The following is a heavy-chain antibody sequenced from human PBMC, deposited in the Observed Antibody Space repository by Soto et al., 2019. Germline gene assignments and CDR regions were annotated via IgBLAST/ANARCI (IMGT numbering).Heavy chain of an antibody. D-gene: IGHD3-16*02. Sequence: QVQLVQSGAEVKKPGASVKVSCKASGYTFTSYGISWVRQAPGQGLEWMGWISAYNDNTNYAQKLQGRVTMTTDTSTSTAYMELRSLRSDDTAVYYCARDKLMITFGGVIASDYWGQGTLVTVSS. CDR3: ARDKLMITFGGVIASDY. CDR1: GYTFTSYG. CDR2: ISAYNDNT. V-gene: IGHV1-18*01. J-gene: IGHJ4*02.